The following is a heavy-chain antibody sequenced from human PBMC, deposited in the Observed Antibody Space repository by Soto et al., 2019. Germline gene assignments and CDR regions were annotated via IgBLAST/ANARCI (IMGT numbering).Heavy chain of an antibody. J-gene: IGHJ6*02. D-gene: IGHD3-10*01. V-gene: IGHV3-33*01. CDR2: IWYNGSNK. Sequence: PGGSLRLSCAASGFTFSSYGMHWVRQAPGKGLEWVAVIWYNGSNKYYADSVKGRFTISRDNSKNTLYLQMNSLRAEDTAVYYCARGGAPYGSGSNSTTYYYYYYGMDVWGQGTTDTVSS. CDR1: GFTFSSYG. CDR3: ARGGAPYGSGSNSTTYYYYYYGMDV.